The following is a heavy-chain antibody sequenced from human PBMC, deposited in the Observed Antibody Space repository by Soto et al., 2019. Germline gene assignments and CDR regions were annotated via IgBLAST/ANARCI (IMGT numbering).Heavy chain of an antibody. V-gene: IGHV3-53*01. D-gene: IGHD2-8*02. CDR2: IYSGGSR. CDR3: TRALPDFETTGHYIDY. CDR1: WFTGSNHY. J-gene: IGHJ4*02. Sequence: GSLRLSCSASWFTGSNHYMTWVRQAPGKGLEWVSVIYSGGSRYYADSVKGRFAISRDHSKNTLYLQMNSLTAEDTAVYYCTRALPDFETTGHYIDYWGQGTLVTVSS.